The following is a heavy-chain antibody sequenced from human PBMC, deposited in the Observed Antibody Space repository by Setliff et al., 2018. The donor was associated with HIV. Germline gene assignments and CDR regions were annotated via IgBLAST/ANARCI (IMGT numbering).Heavy chain of an antibody. Sequence: PSETLSLTCTVSGGSIRNEDYFWSWIRQPAGKGLEWIGRFYTSGSTNYNPPFKSRVTISEGTSEDQFSLKLTSVTAADTAIYYFARGGGRVVRGLIGMYYFDYWGQGILVTVSS. V-gene: IGHV4-61*02. J-gene: IGHJ4*02. D-gene: IGHD3-10*01. CDR1: GGSIRNEDYF. CDR3: ARGGGRVVRGLIGMYYFDY. CDR2: FYTSGST.